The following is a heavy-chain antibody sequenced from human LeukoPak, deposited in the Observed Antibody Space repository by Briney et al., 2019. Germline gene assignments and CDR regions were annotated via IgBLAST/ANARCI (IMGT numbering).Heavy chain of an antibody. J-gene: IGHJ6*02. Sequence: GTSLRLSCVVSGFTLTNYALHWFRRAPGKGLEWVAVISYDGSNKYYADSVKGRFTISRDNSKNTLYLQMNSLRAEDTAVYYCARDPEGVLQYHPYYYYYGMDVWGQGTTVTVSS. D-gene: IGHD4-11*01. CDR3: ARDPEGVLQYHPYYYYYGMDV. CDR1: GFTLTNYA. V-gene: IGHV3-30-3*01. CDR2: ISYDGSNK.